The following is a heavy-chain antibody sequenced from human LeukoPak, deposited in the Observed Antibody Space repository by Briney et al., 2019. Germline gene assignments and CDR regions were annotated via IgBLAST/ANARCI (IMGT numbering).Heavy chain of an antibody. CDR3: ARRAVTTGYFDY. CDR1: GYSFTSYW. Sequence: GESLKISCKGSGYSFTSYWIAWVRQMPGKGLEWMGINYPGDFDTRYSPSFQGQATTSADKSISTAYLQWSSLKASDTAVYYCARRAVTTGYFDYWGQGSLVTVSS. V-gene: IGHV5-51*01. CDR2: NYPGDFDT. D-gene: IGHD4-17*01. J-gene: IGHJ4*02.